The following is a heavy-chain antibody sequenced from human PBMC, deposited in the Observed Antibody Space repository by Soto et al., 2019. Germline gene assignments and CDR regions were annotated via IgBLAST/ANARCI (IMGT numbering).Heavy chain of an antibody. D-gene: IGHD2-21*02. CDR3: ARGLAYCGGDCCTYYFDY. V-gene: IGHV1-8*01. Sequence: ASVKVSCKASGYTFTSYDINWVRQATGQGLEWMGWMNPNSGNTGYAQKFQGRVTMTRNTSISTAYMELSSLRSEDTAVYYCARGLAYCGGDCCTYYFDYWGQGTLVTVSS. CDR2: MNPNSGNT. J-gene: IGHJ4*02. CDR1: GYTFTSYD.